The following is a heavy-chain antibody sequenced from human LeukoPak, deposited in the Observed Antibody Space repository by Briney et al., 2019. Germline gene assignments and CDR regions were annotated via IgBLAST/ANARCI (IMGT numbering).Heavy chain of an antibody. CDR1: AFPFSTYV. Sequence: GGSLRLSCAASAFPFSTYVMSWVRQAPGGGLEWISSISGDGARTYYTNSVKGRSTIFRDNPKNTLFLQVNSLRVKDTAVYYCAKGGLTTPLHYWGQGTLVTVSS. J-gene: IGHJ4*02. D-gene: IGHD1-14*01. CDR2: ISGDGART. V-gene: IGHV3-23*01. CDR3: AKGGLTTPLHY.